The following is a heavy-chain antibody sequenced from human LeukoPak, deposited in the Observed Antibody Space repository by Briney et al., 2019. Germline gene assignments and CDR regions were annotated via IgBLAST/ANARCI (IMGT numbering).Heavy chain of an antibody. CDR1: GYTFTGYY. D-gene: IGHD3-10*01. J-gene: IGHJ4*02. V-gene: IGHV1-2*02. CDR2: IDPNSGGT. Sequence: ASVKVSCKASGYTFTGYYMHWVRQAPEQGLEWMGWIDPNSGGTKYAQKFQGRVTMARDMSISTAYMELSRLRSDDTAVYYCARGRSGELTWAFTLDSWGQGTLVTVSS. CDR3: ARGRSGELTWAFTLDS.